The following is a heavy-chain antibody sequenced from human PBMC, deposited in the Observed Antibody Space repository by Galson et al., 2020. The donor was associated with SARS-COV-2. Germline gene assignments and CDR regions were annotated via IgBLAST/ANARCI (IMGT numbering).Heavy chain of an antibody. Sequence: ASVKVSCKASGGTFSSYAISWVRQAPGQGLEWMGGIIPIFGTANYAQKFQGRVTITTDESTSTAYMELSSLRSEDTAVYYCARGREVFRSYDSSGFDAFDIWGQGTMVTVSS. J-gene: IGHJ3*02. CDR2: IIPIFGTA. CDR3: ARGREVFRSYDSSGFDAFDI. D-gene: IGHD3-22*01. CDR1: GGTFSSYA. V-gene: IGHV1-69*05.